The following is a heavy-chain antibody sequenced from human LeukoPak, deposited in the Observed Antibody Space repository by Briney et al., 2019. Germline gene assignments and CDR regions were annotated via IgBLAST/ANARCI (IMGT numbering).Heavy chain of an antibody. J-gene: IGHJ4*02. CDR2: INAGNGET. CDR3: ASGADSMVRGVLPPCYFGY. CDR1: RYTFRSYT. V-gene: IGHV1-3*01. Sequence: ASVKVSCKASRYTFRSYTIHWVRQATGQRSGCMGWINAGNGETKYSQKFQGRVTITRETSASTAYMEVSSLRSDVAAVYYCASGADSMVRGVLPPCYFGYWGQGTLVTVPS. D-gene: IGHD3-10*01.